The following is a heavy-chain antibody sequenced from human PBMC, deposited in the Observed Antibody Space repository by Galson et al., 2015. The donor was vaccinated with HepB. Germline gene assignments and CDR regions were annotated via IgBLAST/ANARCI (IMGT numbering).Heavy chain of an antibody. Sequence: SLRLSCAASGFSVSTNHMNWVRQAPGKGLDWVSVIYSSGITYYADSVKGRFTISRDDSKNTLFLQMNSLTAEDTAVYYCSRAINTYFDSWGQGTLVTVSS. V-gene: IGHV3-53*01. CDR3: SRAINTYFDS. J-gene: IGHJ4*02. CDR1: GFSVSTNH. CDR2: IYSSGIT.